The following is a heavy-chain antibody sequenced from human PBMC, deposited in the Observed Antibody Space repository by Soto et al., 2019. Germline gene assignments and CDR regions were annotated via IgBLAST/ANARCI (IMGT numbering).Heavy chain of an antibody. V-gene: IGHV3-53*01. CDR1: GFTVSGNY. D-gene: IGHD3-22*01. CDR2: IYSGGST. J-gene: IGHJ5*02. Sequence: EVQLVESGGGLIQPGGSLRLSCAASGFTVSGNYMSWVRQAPGKGLEWVSVIYSGGSTYYADSLKGLFTISRDKSKNTLYLQMHNLRAEDTAVYYCARDRYYSDSSGYNNWFDPWGQGTLVTVSS. CDR3: ARDRYYSDSSGYNNWFDP.